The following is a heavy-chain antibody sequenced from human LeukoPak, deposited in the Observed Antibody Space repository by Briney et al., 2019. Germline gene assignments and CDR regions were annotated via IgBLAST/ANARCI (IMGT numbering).Heavy chain of an antibody. CDR1: GFTFSSYG. Sequence: GGSLRLSCAASGFTFSSYGMHWVRQAPGKGLEWGAVIWYDGSNKYYADSVKGRFTISRDNSKNTLYLQMNSLRAEDTAVYYCARGDVQLWLIDYWGQGTLVTVSS. CDR3: ARGDVQLWLIDY. D-gene: IGHD5-18*01. V-gene: IGHV3-33*01. J-gene: IGHJ4*02. CDR2: IWYDGSNK.